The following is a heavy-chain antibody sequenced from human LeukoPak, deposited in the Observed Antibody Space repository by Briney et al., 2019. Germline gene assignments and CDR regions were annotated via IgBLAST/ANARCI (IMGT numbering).Heavy chain of an antibody. V-gene: IGHV4-34*01. CDR2: INHSGST. D-gene: IGHD4-17*01. CDR3: ARGQTLQTTVTTIYHYYYGMDV. CDR1: GGSFSGYY. Sequence: SETLSLTCAVYGGSFSGYYWSWIRQPPGKGLEWIGEINHSGSTNYNPSLKSRVTISVDTSKSQFSLKLSSVTAADTAVYYCARGQTLQTTVTTIYHYYYGMDVWGQGTTVTVSS. J-gene: IGHJ6*02.